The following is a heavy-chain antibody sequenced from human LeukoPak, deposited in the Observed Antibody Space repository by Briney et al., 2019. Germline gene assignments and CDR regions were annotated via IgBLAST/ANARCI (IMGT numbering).Heavy chain of an antibody. CDR2: ISSSSYTI. CDR1: GFTFSSYG. Sequence: GGSLRLSCAASGFTFSSYGMHWVRQAPGKGLEWVSYISSSSYTIYYADSVKGRFTISRDNSKYTLYLQMNSLTPEDTSLYYCARSYYDSSGYPESRFDPWGQGTLVTVSS. V-gene: IGHV3-48*01. J-gene: IGHJ5*02. D-gene: IGHD3-22*01. CDR3: ARSYYDSSGYPESRFDP.